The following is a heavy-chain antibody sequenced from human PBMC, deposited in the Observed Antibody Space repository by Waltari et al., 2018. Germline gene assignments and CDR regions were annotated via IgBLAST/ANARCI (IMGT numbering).Heavy chain of an antibody. CDR1: GYTLTELS. J-gene: IGHJ4*02. V-gene: IGHV1-24*01. Sequence: QVQLVQSGAEVKKPGASVKVSCKVSGYTLTELSMHWVRQAPVKGLEWMGVFDPEDGETIYAEKFQGRVTMTEDTSTDTAYMELSSLKTEDTAVYYCTPCTRRELFAAYWGQGTLVTVSS. D-gene: IGHD1-26*01. CDR3: TPCTRRELFAAY. CDR2: FDPEDGET.